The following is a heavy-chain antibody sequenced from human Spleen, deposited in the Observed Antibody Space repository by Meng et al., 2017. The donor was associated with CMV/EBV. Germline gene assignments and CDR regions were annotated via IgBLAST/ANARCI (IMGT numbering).Heavy chain of an antibody. Sequence: GESLKISCAASGFSFSTYAMNWVRQAPGKGLEWVSYISTSSSTIYYADSVKGRFNISRDNAKKTLYLQMNSLRAEDTAVYYCARSLVGATPSDLDYWGQGTLVTVSS. CDR2: ISTSSSTI. J-gene: IGHJ4*02. CDR3: ARSLVGATPSDLDY. CDR1: GFSFSTYA. V-gene: IGHV3-48*04. D-gene: IGHD1-26*01.